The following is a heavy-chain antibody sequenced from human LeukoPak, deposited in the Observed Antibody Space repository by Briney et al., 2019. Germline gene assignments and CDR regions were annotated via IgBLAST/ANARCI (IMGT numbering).Heavy chain of an antibody. Sequence: PSETLSLTCTVSGGSISRSSYYWGWIHQPPGKGLEWIGSTHYSGNTYYNPSLKSRVTISVDTSKNQFSLKLSSVTAADTAVYYCARTYYDSSDIYAFDIWGQGTMVTVSS. V-gene: IGHV4-39*01. CDR1: GGSISRSSYY. J-gene: IGHJ3*02. CDR2: THYSGNT. D-gene: IGHD3-22*01. CDR3: ARTYYDSSDIYAFDI.